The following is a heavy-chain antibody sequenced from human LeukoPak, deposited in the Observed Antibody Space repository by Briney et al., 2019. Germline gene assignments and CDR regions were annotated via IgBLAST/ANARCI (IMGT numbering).Heavy chain of an antibody. Sequence: PQTLSLTCAVSGGSISSGGYSWSWIRQPPGKGLEWIGYIYHSGSTYYNPSLKSRVTISVDRSKNQFSLKLSSVTAADTAVYYCARHLDAFDIWGQGTMVTVSS. CDR2: IYHSGST. CDR1: GGSISSGGYS. V-gene: IGHV4-30-2*01. CDR3: ARHLDAFDI. J-gene: IGHJ3*02.